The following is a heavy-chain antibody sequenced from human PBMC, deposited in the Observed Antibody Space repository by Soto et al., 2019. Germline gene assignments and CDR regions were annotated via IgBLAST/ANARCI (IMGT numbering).Heavy chain of an antibody. CDR3: AHRVSYSVSWEVGWFDS. J-gene: IGHJ5*01. CDR2: IYGDNDR. Sequence: QISLKESGPTLVEPTETLTLTCSFSGFSLSSSGVGVGWFRQAPGKALECLAIIYGDNDRRYNPSLKNRLSITKDTSKNQVGLIMTHMEPVDTGTYSCAHRVSYSVSWEVGWFDSWGQGAPVTVS. D-gene: IGHD1-26*01. CDR1: GFSLSSSGVG. V-gene: IGHV2-5*02.